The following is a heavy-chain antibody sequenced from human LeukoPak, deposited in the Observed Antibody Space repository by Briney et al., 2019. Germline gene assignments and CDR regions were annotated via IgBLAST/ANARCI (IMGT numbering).Heavy chain of an antibody. J-gene: IGHJ3*02. Sequence: GGSLRLSGAASGFTFSSYWMSWARQAPGKGLEWVANIKQDGSEKYYVDSVKGRFTISRDNAKNSLYLQMNSLRAEDTAVYYCARDGGGVTTPYDAFDIWGQGTMVTVSS. CDR2: IKQDGSEK. CDR1: GFTFSSYW. V-gene: IGHV3-7*03. CDR3: ARDGGGVTTPYDAFDI. D-gene: IGHD4-17*01.